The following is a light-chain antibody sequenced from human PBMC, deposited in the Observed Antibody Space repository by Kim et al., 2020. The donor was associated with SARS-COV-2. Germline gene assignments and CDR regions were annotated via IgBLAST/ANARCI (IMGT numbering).Light chain of an antibody. CDR3: QHSKDWLWT. V-gene: IGKV3-15*01. CDR2: AAS. CDR1: QSISNK. J-gene: IGKJ1*01. Sequence: EIVMTQSPVTLSVSPGERATLSCRASQSISNKLAWYQQKPGQAPRLLIYAASTRATGIPARFSGSGSGTEFTLTISSLQSEDFAVYYCQHSKDWLWTFGQGTKVDIK.